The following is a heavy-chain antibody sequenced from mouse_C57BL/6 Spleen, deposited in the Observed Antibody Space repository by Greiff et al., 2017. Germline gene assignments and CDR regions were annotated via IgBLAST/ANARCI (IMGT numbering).Heavy chain of an antibody. D-gene: IGHD2-4*01. CDR3: ARIYDYDGGSDD. Sequence: QVQLQQPGTDLVQPGASVKLSCKASGYTFTSYWMHWVKQRPGQGLEWIGNINPSNGGTNYNEKFKSTATLTVDKSSSTAYMQLSSLTSEDSAVYYCARIYDYDGGSDDWGQGTTVTVSS. CDR1: GYTFTSYW. J-gene: IGHJ2*01. CDR2: INPSNGGT. V-gene: IGHV1-53*01.